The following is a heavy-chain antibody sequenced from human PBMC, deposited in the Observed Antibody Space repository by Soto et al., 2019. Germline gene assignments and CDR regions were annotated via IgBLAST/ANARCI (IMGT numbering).Heavy chain of an antibody. CDR3: ARGGGIVVVTAPYDY. CDR2: INPSGGYT. J-gene: IGHJ4*02. V-gene: IGHV1-46*03. Sequence: GAPVEVSRTACGYTFSSSVIDWVRKAPGQGLEWLGIINPSGGYTTYAQRFLGRVTMTSDTSTSTVHMELGSLTSEDTAVYYCARGGGIVVVTAPYDYWGQGTLVTVSS. D-gene: IGHD2-21*02. CDR1: GYTFSSSV.